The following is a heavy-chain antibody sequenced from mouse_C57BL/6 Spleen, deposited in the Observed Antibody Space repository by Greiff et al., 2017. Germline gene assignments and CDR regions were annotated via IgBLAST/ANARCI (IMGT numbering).Heavy chain of an antibody. J-gene: IGHJ3*01. CDR1: GFTFSSYA. D-gene: IGHD2-3*01. CDR3: TREGDGYPWFAY. CDR2: ISSGGDYI. Sequence: EVQLQESGEGLVKPGGSLKLSCAASGFTFSSYAMSWVRQTPEKRLEWVAYISSGGDYIYYADTVKGRFTISRDNARNTLYLQMSSLKSEDTAMYYCTREGDGYPWFAYWGQGTLVTVSA. V-gene: IGHV5-9-1*02.